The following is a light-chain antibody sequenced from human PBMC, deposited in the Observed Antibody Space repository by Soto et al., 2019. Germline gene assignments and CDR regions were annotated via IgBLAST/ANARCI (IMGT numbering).Light chain of an antibody. CDR1: SSNIGSNT. V-gene: IGLV1-44*01. CDR3: AAWDDSLNAYV. CDR2: SNN. J-gene: IGLJ1*01. Sequence: SELAHPSSWSATPGQRGTISCSRSSSNIGSNTVNWYQQLPGTAPKLLIYSNNERPSGVPDRFSGSKSGTSASLAISGLQSGDEADFYCAAWDDSLNAYVIGTGAKVTVL.